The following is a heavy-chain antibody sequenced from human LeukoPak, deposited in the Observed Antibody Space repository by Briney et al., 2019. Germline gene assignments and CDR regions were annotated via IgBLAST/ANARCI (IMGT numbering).Heavy chain of an antibody. Sequence: PSETLSLTCAVYGGSFSGYYWSWIRQPPGKGLEWIGEINHSGSTNYNPSLKSRVTISVDMSKNQFSLKLSSVTAADTAVYYCARGRIYYGSGSYYRGLDYWGQGTLVTVSS. CDR2: INHSGST. CDR3: ARGRIYYGSGSYYRGLDY. V-gene: IGHV4-34*01. CDR1: GGSFSGYY. J-gene: IGHJ4*02. D-gene: IGHD3-10*01.